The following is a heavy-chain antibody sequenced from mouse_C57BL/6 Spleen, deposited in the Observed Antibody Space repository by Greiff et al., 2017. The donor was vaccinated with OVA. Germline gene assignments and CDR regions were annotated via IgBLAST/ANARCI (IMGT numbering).Heavy chain of an antibody. V-gene: IGHV1-69*01. CDR2: IDPSDSYT. J-gene: IGHJ2*01. CDR3: ARRGWLLPSDYFDY. CDR1: GYTFTSYW. D-gene: IGHD2-3*01. Sequence: QVQLQQPGAELVMPGASVKLSCKASGYTFTSYWMHWVKQRPGQGLEWIGEIDPSDSYTNYNQKFKGKSTLTVDKSSSTAYMQLSSLTSEDSAVYYCARRGWLLPSDYFDYWGQGTTLTVSS.